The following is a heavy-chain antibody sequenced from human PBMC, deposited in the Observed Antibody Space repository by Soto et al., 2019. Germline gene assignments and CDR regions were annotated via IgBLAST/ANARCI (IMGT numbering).Heavy chain of an antibody. J-gene: IGHJ6*03. CDR1: GFTFSSYA. CDR2: ISGSGGST. CDR3: AKCGDYGVGYYYYYMDV. D-gene: IGHD4-17*01. V-gene: IGHV3-23*01. Sequence: GGSLRLSCAASGFTFSSYAMSWVRQAPGKGLEWVSAISGSGGSTYYADSVKGRFTISRDNSKNTLYLQMNSLRAEDTAVYYCAKCGDYGVGYYYYYMDVWGKGTTVTVSS.